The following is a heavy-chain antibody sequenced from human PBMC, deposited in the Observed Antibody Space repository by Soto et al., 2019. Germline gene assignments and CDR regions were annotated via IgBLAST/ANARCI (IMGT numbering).Heavy chain of an antibody. J-gene: IGHJ4*02. D-gene: IGHD3-3*01. CDR3: ARATQNDFWSGYHYYFDY. CDR1: GFTFSSYS. Sequence: EVQLVESGGGLVQPGGSLRLSCAASGFTFSSYSMNWVRQAPGQGLEWVSYISSSSSTIYYADSVKGRFTISRDNAKNSLYLQMNSLRDEDTAVYYCARATQNDFWSGYHYYFDYWGQGTLVTVSS. V-gene: IGHV3-48*02. CDR2: ISSSSSTI.